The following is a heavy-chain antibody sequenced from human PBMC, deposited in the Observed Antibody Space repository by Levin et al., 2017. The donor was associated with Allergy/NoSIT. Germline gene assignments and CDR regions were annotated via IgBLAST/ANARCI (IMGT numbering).Heavy chain of an antibody. Sequence: GESLKISCAASGFTFSSYAMSWVRQAPGKGLEWVSAISGSGGSTYYADSVKGRFTISRDNSKNTLYLQMNSLRAEDTAVYYCAYAFAAAAIWGQGTLVTVSS. J-gene: IGHJ4*02. D-gene: IGHD6-13*01. CDR2: ISGSGGST. CDR1: GFTFSSYA. V-gene: IGHV3-23*01. CDR3: AYAFAAAAI.